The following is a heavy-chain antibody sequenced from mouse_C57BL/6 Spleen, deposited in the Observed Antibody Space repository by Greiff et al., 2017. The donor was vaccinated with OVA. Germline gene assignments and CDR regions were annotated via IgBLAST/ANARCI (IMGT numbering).Heavy chain of an antibody. CDR3: ARYGDYDLLAY. CDR2: INPNNGGT. J-gene: IGHJ3*01. CDR1: GYTFTDYN. Sequence: VQLQQSGPELVKPGASVKLSCKASGYTFTDYNMHWVKQSHGKSLVWIGYINPNNGGTSYNQKFKGKATLTVNKASSTAYMELRSLTSEDAAAYYCARYGDYDLLAYWGQGTLVTVSA. D-gene: IGHD2-4*01. V-gene: IGHV1-22*01.